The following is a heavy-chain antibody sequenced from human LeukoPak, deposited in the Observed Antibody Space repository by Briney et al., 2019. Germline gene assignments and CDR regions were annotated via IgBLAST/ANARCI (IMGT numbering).Heavy chain of an antibody. CDR3: AKDLSYANWFDP. CDR1: GFTFSSYG. J-gene: IGHJ5*02. V-gene: IGHV3-30*18. Sequence: GGSLRLSCAASGFTFSSYGMHWVRQASGKGLEWVAVISYDGSNKYYADSVKGRFTISRDNSKNTLYLQMNSLRAEDTAVYYCAKDLSYANWFDPWGQGTLVTVSS. CDR2: ISYDGSNK. D-gene: IGHD1-26*01.